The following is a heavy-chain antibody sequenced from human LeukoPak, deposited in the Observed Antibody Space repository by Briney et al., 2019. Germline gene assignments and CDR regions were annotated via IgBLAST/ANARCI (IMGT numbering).Heavy chain of an antibody. CDR1: GGSISSVSYY. J-gene: IGHJ4*02. CDR2: IYTSGST. V-gene: IGHV4-61*02. CDR3: ARAPLYHDFWSGYQDY. D-gene: IGHD3-3*01. Sequence: SETLSLTCTVSGGSISSVSYYWSWVRQPAGKGLEWIGRIYTSGSTNYNPSIKSRVTISVDTSKSQFSLKLSSVSAADTAVYYCARAPLYHDFWSGYQDYWGQGTLVTVSS.